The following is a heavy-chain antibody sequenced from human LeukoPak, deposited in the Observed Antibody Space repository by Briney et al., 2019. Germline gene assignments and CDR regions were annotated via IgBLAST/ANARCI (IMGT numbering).Heavy chain of an antibody. CDR1: GYTFTSYY. Sequence: ASVKVSCKASGYTFTSYYMHWARQAPGQGLDWVGIINPTDGGTSYARRFQGRVTMTTDTSTSPAYMELRSLRSDDTAVYYCARAEYYYDSSGYLNYWGQGTLVTVSS. V-gene: IGHV1-46*01. D-gene: IGHD3-22*01. CDR2: INPTDGGT. CDR3: ARAEYYYDSSGYLNY. J-gene: IGHJ4*02.